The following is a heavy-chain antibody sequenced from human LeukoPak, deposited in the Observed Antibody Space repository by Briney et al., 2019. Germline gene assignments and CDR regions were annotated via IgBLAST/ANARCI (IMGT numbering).Heavy chain of an antibody. J-gene: IGHJ5*02. CDR3: ARDLPSYYFDSGNMFDP. Sequence: SETLSLTCTVSGGAISSYYWIWIRQPAAKGLEWIGRIYTTGRTDYSASLKSRVTMSVDTSNNQFSLKLSSVTAADTAVYYCARDLPSYYFDSGNMFDPWGQGILVTVSS. D-gene: IGHD3-10*01. V-gene: IGHV4-4*07. CDR1: GGAISSYY. CDR2: IYTTGRT.